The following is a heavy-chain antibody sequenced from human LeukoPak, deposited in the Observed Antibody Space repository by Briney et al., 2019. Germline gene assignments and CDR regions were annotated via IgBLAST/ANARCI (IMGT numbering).Heavy chain of an antibody. J-gene: IGHJ3*02. V-gene: IGHV1-2*02. Sequence: ASVKVSCKASGYTFTGYYMHWVRQAPGQGLEWMGWINPNSGGTNYAQKFQGRVTMTRDTSISTAYMELSRLRSDDTAVYYCHYGSGRYYDAFDIWGQGTMVTVSS. D-gene: IGHD3-10*01. CDR3: HYGSGRYYDAFDI. CDR2: INPNSGGT. CDR1: GYTFTGYY.